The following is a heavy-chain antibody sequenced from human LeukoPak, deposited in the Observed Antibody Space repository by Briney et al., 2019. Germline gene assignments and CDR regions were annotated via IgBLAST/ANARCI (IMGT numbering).Heavy chain of an antibody. CDR3: ARKVSWSNRIDY. J-gene: IGHJ4*02. V-gene: IGHV1-2*02. D-gene: IGHD1-26*01. Sequence: ASVKVSCKASGYTFTRQYMYWVRQAPGQGLEWMGGINPNSGDTKYAQKFQGRVTMTRDTSISTAYMELTRLTSDDTAVYYCARKVSWSNRIDYWSQGTLVTVSS. CDR1: GYTFTRQY. CDR2: INPNSGDT.